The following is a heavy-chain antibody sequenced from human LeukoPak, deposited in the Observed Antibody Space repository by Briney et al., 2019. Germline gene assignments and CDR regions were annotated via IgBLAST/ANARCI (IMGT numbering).Heavy chain of an antibody. CDR2: MSYDGTNK. Sequence: GGSLRLSCAASGLTVRSNYMSWVRQAPGKGLEWVAIMSYDGTNKYYADSVKGRFTISRDTSKSTLNLQMNSLRAEDTAVHYCARDLEGLVTAMGYWGQGTLVTVSS. J-gene: IGHJ4*02. CDR3: ARDLEGLVTAMGY. CDR1: GLTVRSNY. D-gene: IGHD2-21*02. V-gene: IGHV3-30-3*01.